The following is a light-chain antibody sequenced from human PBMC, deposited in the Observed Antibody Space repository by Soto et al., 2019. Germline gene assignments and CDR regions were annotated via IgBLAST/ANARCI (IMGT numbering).Light chain of an antibody. CDR3: LRYGDSPPAYT. CDR1: QSVSSRN. CDR2: GAS. V-gene: IGKV3-20*01. Sequence: EMWWTRSPATVPLSPGKRATPSCRASQSVSSRNLAWYRQKPGPAPSLLIFGASNRATGFPDRFSGSGSGTDFTLTISRLEPEDCAVYYCLRYGDSPPAYTFGQGTKLEIK. J-gene: IGKJ2*01.